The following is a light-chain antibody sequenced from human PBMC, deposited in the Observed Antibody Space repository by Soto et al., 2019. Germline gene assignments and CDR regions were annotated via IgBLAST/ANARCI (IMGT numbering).Light chain of an antibody. Sequence: EIVMTQSPATLSVSPGERATLSCRASQSVSSNLAWYQQEPGQAPRLLIYGASTRATGIPARFSGSGSGTEFTLTICCLQSEDFAVYYCQQYNNWPETFGQGTKV. CDR2: GAS. CDR3: QQYNNWPET. CDR1: QSVSSN. V-gene: IGKV3-15*01. J-gene: IGKJ1*01.